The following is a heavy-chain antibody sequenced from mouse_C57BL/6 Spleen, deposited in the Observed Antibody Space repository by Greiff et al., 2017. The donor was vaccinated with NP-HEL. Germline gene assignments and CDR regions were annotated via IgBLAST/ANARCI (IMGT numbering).Heavy chain of an antibody. CDR1: GFTFSDYY. Sequence: EVQLVESEGGLVQPGSSIKLSCTASGFTFSDYYMAWVRQVPEKGLEWVANINHDGSSTYYLDSLKSRFIISRDNAKNILYLQMSSLESEDTATYYCARERRGFDYWGQGTTLTVSS. CDR3: ARERRGFDY. V-gene: IGHV5-16*01. J-gene: IGHJ2*01. CDR2: INHDGSST.